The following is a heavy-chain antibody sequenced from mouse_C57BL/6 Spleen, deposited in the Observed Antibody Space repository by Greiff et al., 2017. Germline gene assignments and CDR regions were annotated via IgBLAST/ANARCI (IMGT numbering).Heavy chain of an antibody. J-gene: IGHJ3*01. Sequence: QVQLQQSGAELVKPGASVKMSCKASGYTFTSYWITWVKQRPGPGLEWIGDIYPGSGSTNYNEQFKSKATLTVDTSSSTAYMQLSSLTSEDAAVYYCARDNKRAWFAYWGQGTLVTVSA. CDR2: IYPGSGST. V-gene: IGHV1-55*01. CDR3: ARDNKRAWFAY. CDR1: GYTFTSYW.